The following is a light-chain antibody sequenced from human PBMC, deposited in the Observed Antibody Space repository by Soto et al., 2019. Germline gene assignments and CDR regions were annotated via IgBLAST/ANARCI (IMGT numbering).Light chain of an antibody. CDR1: HNDIGTYDY. CDR2: GVT. J-gene: IGLJ1*01. Sequence: QSVVTQPTSVSGSPGQSITISCTGNHNDIGTYDYVSWYQQHPGRAPRLLIHGVTTRPSGISGRFSASKSGLTASLTISGLQPEDEADYYCSSFTSNRIYVFGPGTKVTAL. V-gene: IGLV2-14*03. CDR3: SSFTSNRIYV.